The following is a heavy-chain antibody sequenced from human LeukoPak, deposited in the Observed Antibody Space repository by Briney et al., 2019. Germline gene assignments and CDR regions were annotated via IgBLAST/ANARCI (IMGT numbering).Heavy chain of an antibody. V-gene: IGHV1-18*01. CDR3: ARGVRIAVAGPYPYYYYGMDV. J-gene: IGHJ6*02. Sequence: GASVKVPCKASGYTFTSYGISWVRQAPGQGLEWMGWISAYNGNTNYAQKLQGRVTMTTDTSTSTAYMELRSLRSDDTAVYYCARGVRIAVAGPYPYYYYGMDVWGQGTTVTVSS. D-gene: IGHD6-19*01. CDR1: GYTFTSYG. CDR2: ISAYNGNT.